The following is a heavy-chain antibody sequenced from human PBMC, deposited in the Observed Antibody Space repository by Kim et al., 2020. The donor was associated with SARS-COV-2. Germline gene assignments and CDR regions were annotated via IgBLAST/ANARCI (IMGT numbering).Heavy chain of an antibody. J-gene: IGHJ6*02. V-gene: IGHV3-49*03. CDR2: IRNKAYGGTT. D-gene: IGHD6-6*01. CDR1: GFTFGDYA. Sequence: GGSLRLSCTASGFTFGDYAMSWFRQAPGKGLEWVGFIRNKAYGGTTEYAASVKGRFTISRDDSKSIAYLQMNSLKTEDTAVYYCTRDSSIAARRVWNYGMDVWGQGTTVTVSS. CDR3: TRDSSIAARRVWNYGMDV.